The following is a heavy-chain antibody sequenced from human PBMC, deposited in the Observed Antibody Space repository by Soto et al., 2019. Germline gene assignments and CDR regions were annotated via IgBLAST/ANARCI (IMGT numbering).Heavy chain of an antibody. Sequence: SGGSLRLSCAASGFTVSSYEMNWVRQAPGNGLEWVSYISSSGSTIYYADSVKGRFTISRDNAKNSLYLQMNSLRAEDTAVYYCARERYISSWFDYGGQGTMVA. CDR1: GFTVSSYE. CDR3: ARERYISSWFDY. D-gene: IGHD6-13*01. J-gene: IGHJ5*01. V-gene: IGHV3-48*03. CDR2: ISSSGSTI.